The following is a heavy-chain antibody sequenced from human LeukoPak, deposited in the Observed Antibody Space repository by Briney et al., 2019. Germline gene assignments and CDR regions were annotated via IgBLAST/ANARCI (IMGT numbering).Heavy chain of an antibody. D-gene: IGHD2-2*01. CDR2: IIPIFGTA. CDR3: ARGYCSSTSCYEGGYFDY. CDR1: GGTFSSYA. V-gene: IGHV1-69*05. J-gene: IGHJ4*02. Sequence: GSSVKVSCKASGGTFSSYAISWVRQAPGQGLEWMGRIIPIFGTANYAQKFQGRVTIITDESTSTAYMELSSLRSEDTAVYYCARGYCSSTSCYEGGYFDYWGQGTPVTVSS.